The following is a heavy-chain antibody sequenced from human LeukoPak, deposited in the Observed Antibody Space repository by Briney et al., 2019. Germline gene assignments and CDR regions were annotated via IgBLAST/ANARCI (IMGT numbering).Heavy chain of an antibody. V-gene: IGHV1-69*13. CDR1: GGTFSSYA. Sequence: ASVKVSCKASGGTFSSYAISWVRQAPGQGLEWIGGIIPIFGTANYAQKFQGRVTITADESTSTAYMELSSLRSEDTAVYYCARPLAVAGTTSTDAFDIWGQGTMVTVSS. D-gene: IGHD6-19*01. CDR3: ARPLAVAGTTSTDAFDI. J-gene: IGHJ3*02. CDR2: IIPIFGTA.